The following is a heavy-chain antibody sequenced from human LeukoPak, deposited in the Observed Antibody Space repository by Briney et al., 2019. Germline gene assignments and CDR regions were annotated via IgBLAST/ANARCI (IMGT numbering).Heavy chain of an antibody. CDR3: ARTVHLEYYYDSSGYNAFDY. D-gene: IGHD3-22*01. J-gene: IGHJ4*02. CDR1: GYTFTSYY. CDR2: INPSGGST. V-gene: IGHV1-46*01. Sequence: ASVKVPCKASGYTFTSYYMHWVRQAPGQGLEWMGIINPSGGSTSYAQKFQGRVTMTRDTSTSTVYMELSSLRSEDTAVYYCARTVHLEYYYDSSGYNAFDYWGQGTLVTVSS.